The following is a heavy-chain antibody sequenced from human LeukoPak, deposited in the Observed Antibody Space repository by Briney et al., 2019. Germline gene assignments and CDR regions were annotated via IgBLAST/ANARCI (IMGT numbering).Heavy chain of an antibody. D-gene: IGHD4-11*01. V-gene: IGHV3-7*01. CDR1: GFTFSTYR. CDR2: IKQDGNEK. Sequence: GGSLRLSCAASGFTFSTYRMSWVRQAPGKGLEWVANIKQDGNEKHYVDSVKGRFTISRDNAKNSLYLQMSSLRAEDTAVYYCTRVEETATTAAIIRKYSYYYYYMDVWGKGNTVTVSS. CDR3: TRVEETATTAAIIRKYSYYYYYMDV. J-gene: IGHJ6*03.